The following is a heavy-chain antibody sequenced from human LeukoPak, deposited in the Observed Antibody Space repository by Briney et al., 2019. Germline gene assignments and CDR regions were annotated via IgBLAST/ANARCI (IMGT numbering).Heavy chain of an antibody. CDR2: INPNTGGT. D-gene: IGHD2-2*01. CDR3: ATERGGIVVVPAATYYFDY. Sequence: GASVKVSCKASGYTFTGYYMHWVRQAPGQGLDWMGWINPNTGGTNYAQKFQGRVTMTRDTSISTAYMELSRLRSDDTAVYYCATERGGIVVVPAATYYFDYWGQGTLVTVSS. V-gene: IGHV1-2*02. J-gene: IGHJ4*02. CDR1: GYTFTGYY.